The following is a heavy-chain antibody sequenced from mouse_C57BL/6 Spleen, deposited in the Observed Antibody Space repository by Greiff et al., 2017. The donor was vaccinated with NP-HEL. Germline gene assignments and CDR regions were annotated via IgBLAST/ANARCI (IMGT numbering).Heavy chain of an antibody. CDR2: IYPSDSET. J-gene: IGHJ2*01. CDR1: GYTFTSYW. CDR3: AREIYYGNPFDY. D-gene: IGHD2-1*01. V-gene: IGHV1-61*01. Sequence: QVQLQQPGAELVRPGSSVKLSCKASGYTFTSYWMDWVKQRPGQGLEWIGNIYPSDSETHYNQKFKDKATLTVDKSSSTAYMQLSSLTSEESAVYYCAREIYYGNPFDYWGQGTTLTVSS.